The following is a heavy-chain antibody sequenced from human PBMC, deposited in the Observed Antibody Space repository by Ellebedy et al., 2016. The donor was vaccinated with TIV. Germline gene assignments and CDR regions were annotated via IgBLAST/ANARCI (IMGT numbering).Heavy chain of an antibody. CDR1: EDYISRSHW. J-gene: IGHJ4*02. V-gene: IGHV4-4*02. CDR3: ASLPDYRVGFVDAPMVWGR. D-gene: IGHD3-10*01. Sequence: GSLRLSCAVPEDYISRSHWWSWVRQPPGKGLEWIGEIYHTGCANYNPSLKSRVTISVDNSKNQFSLILTSVTDADTAIYYCASLPDYRVGFVDAPMVWGRWGQGTLVTVSS. CDR2: IYHTGCA.